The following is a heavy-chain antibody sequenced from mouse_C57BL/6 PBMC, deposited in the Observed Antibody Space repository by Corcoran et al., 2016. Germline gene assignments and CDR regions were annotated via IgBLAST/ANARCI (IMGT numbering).Heavy chain of an antibody. CDR1: GYSFTSYY. V-gene: IGHV1-66*01. Sequence: QVQLQQSGPELVKPGASVKISCKASGYSFTSYYIHWVKQRPGQGLEWIGWIYPGSGNTKYNEKFKGKATLTADTSSSTAYMQLSSLTSEDSAVYYCARESSGYKAYWGQGTLVTVSA. D-gene: IGHD3-2*02. CDR2: IYPGSGNT. J-gene: IGHJ3*01. CDR3: ARESSGYKAY.